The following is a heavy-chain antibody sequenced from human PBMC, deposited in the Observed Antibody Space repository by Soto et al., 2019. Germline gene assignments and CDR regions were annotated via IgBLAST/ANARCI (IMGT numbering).Heavy chain of an antibody. D-gene: IGHD3-10*01. J-gene: IGHJ6*02. CDR3: ARDLSERWFGARGNYGMDV. Sequence: ASVKVSCKASGGTFSSYAISWVRQAPGQGLEWMGGIIPIFGTANYAQKFQGRVTITADESTSTAYMELSSLGSEDPAVYYCARDLSERWFGARGNYGMDVWGQGTTVTVSS. CDR2: IIPIFGTA. CDR1: GGTFSSYA. V-gene: IGHV1-69*13.